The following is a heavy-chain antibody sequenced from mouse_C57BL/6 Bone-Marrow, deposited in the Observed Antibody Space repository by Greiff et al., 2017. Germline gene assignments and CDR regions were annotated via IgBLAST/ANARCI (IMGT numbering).Heavy chain of an antibody. CDR3: AIPHDGYSRFAY. CDR1: GYTFTSYG. CDR2: IYPRSGNT. J-gene: IGHJ3*01. Sequence: VQLQQSGAELARPGASVKLSCKASGYTFTSYGISWVKQRTGQGLEWIGEIYPRSGNTYYNEKFKGKATLTADKSSSTAYMELRSLTSEDSAVYFCAIPHDGYSRFAYWGQGTLVTVSA. D-gene: IGHD2-3*01. V-gene: IGHV1-81*01.